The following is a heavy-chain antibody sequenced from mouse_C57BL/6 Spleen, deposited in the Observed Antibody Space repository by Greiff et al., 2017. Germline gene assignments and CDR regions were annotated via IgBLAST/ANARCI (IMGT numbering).Heavy chain of an antibody. CDR1: GYTFTSYW. J-gene: IGHJ4*01. D-gene: IGHD1-1*01. CDR3: ARSFITTVVVYAMDY. V-gene: IGHV1-64*01. Sequence: QVQLQQPGAELVKPGASVKLSCKASGYTFTSYWMHWVKQRPGQGLEWIGMIHPNSGSTNYNEKFKSKATLTVDKSSSTAYMQLSSLTSEDSAVXYCARSFITTVVVYAMDYWGQGTSVTVSS. CDR2: IHPNSGST.